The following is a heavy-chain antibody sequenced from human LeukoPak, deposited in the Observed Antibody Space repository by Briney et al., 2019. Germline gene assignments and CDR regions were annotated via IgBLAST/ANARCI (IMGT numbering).Heavy chain of an antibody. J-gene: IGHJ3*02. CDR3: ARPDTVGGQGAFDI. V-gene: IGHV5-51*01. CDR1: GYSFTSYW. CDR2: IYPGDSNL. Sequence: GESLQISCKWSGYSFTSYWIGWMRQLPGEGLEWMGIIYPGDSNLCYSPSFQGHLTNSDDNYNSLADPQWSSLKASDTAMYYCARPDTVGGQGAFDIWGQGTMVTVSS. D-gene: IGHD5-12*01.